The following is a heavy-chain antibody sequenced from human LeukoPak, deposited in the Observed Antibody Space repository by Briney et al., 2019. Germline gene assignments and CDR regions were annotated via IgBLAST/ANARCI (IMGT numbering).Heavy chain of an antibody. Sequence: PGGSLRLSCAASGFTFSSYSMNWVRQAPGKGLEWVSSISSSSSSYIYYADSVKGRFTISRDNAKNSLYLQMNSLRAEDTAVYYCAREYYDFWSGYQYYFDYWGQGTLVTVSS. CDR1: GFTFSSYS. CDR2: ISSSSSSYI. J-gene: IGHJ4*02. V-gene: IGHV3-21*01. D-gene: IGHD3-3*01. CDR3: AREYYDFWSGYQYYFDY.